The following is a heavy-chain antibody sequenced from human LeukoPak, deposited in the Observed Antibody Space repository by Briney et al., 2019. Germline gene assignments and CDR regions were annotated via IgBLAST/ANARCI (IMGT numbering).Heavy chain of an antibody. J-gene: IGHJ6*03. CDR3: ARDMTTVTTYHYYCYYMEV. CDR2: INPNSGGT. V-gene: IGHV1-2*02. CDR1: GYTFTGYY. Sequence: ASVKVSCKASGYTFTGYYMHWVRQAPGQGLEWMGWINPNSGGTNYAQKFQGRVTMTRDTSISTAYMELSRLRSDDTAVYYCARDMTTVTTYHYYCYYMEVWGKGTTVTISS. D-gene: IGHD4-17*01.